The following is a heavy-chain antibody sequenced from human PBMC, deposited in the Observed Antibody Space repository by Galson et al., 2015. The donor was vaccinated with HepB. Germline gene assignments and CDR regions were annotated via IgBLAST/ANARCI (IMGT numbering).Heavy chain of an antibody. V-gene: IGHV6-1*01. CDR3: ARNLYLDTDFDY. D-gene: IGHD5-18*01. J-gene: IGHJ4*02. CDR1: GDSVSNNSAA. Sequence: CAISGDSVSNNSAAWNWISQSPSRGLEWLGRTYYRSKWYNDYAVSVKSRITITPDTSKNQFSLQLNSVTPEDTAVYYCARNLYLDTDFDYWGQGTLVTVSS. CDR2: TYYRSKWYN.